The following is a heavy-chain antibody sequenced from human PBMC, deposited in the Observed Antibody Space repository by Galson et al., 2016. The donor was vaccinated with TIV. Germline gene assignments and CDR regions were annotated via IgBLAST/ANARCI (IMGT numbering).Heavy chain of an antibody. V-gene: IGHV4-59*01. CDR3: ARGNEGLDY. CDR2: IYYNGIT. D-gene: IGHD1-1*01. J-gene: IGHJ4*02. Sequence: SETLSLTCAVSGDSISGYYWSWIRQAPGKGLECIGYIYYNGITYYSPTLKSRVTISVDTTSHQLSLKLTSVTAADTATYYCARGNEGLDYWGRGTLVTVSS. CDR1: GDSISGYY.